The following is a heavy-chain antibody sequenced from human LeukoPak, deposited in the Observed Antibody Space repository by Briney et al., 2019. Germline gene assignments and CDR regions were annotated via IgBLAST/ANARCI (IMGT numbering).Heavy chain of an antibody. CDR2: SYHSGST. Sequence: SETLSLTCSVSGDSISSSSYQWGWIRQPPGKGLEWIGISYHSGSTYYNPSLNSRVTISVDTSKNQFSLNLTSVTAADTAVYYCARAMSIAARLQTIFDYWGQGTLVTVSS. CDR3: ARAMSIAARLQTIFDY. V-gene: IGHV4-39*01. D-gene: IGHD6-6*01. CDR1: GDSISSSSYQ. J-gene: IGHJ4*02.